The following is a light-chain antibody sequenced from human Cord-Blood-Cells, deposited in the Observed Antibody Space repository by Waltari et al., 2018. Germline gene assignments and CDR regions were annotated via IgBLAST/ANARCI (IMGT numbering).Light chain of an antibody. CDR3: CSYAGSSTWV. J-gene: IGLJ3*02. CDR2: EGS. V-gene: IGLV2-23*01. Sequence: QSALTQPASVSGSPGQSITISCTGNSSDVGSYNLVSWYQQHPGKAPKLMIYEGSKRPSGVSNRFAGSKSGGTASLTISGLQAQDEADYYCCSYAGSSTWVFGGGTKLTVL. CDR1: SSDVGSYNL.